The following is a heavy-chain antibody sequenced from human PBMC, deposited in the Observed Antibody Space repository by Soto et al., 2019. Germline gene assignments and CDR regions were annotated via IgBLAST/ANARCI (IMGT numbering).Heavy chain of an antibody. CDR3: AKGMYGVITFGGVIAFDY. D-gene: IGHD3-16*02. V-gene: IGHV3-23*01. J-gene: IGHJ4*02. Sequence: GGSLRLSCAASGFTFSSYAMSWVRQAPGKGLEWVSAISGSGGSTYYADSVKGRFTISRDNSKNTLYLQMNSLRAGDTAVYYCAKGMYGVITFGGVIAFDYWGQGTLVTVSS. CDR1: GFTFSSYA. CDR2: ISGSGGST.